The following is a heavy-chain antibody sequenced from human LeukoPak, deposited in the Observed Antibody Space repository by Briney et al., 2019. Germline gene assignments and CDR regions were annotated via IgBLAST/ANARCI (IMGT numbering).Heavy chain of an antibody. CDR2: FDPEDGET. D-gene: IGHD3-22*01. J-gene: IGHJ4*02. V-gene: IGHV1-24*01. CDR1: GYTLTELS. CDR3: ATSYTYYYDSSGYSLDY. Sequence: ASVKVSCKVSGYTLTELSMHWVRQAPGKGLEWMGGFDPEDGETIYAQKFQGRVTMTEDTSTDTAYMELSSLRSEDTAVYYCATSYTYYYDSSGYSLDYWGQGTLVTVSS.